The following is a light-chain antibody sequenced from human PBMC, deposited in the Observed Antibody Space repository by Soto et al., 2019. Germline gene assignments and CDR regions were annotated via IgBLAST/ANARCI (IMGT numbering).Light chain of an antibody. CDR1: QSVSSY. V-gene: IGKV3-11*01. J-gene: IGKJ3*01. CDR3: QRRSNWPPFT. Sequence: EIVLTQSPATLSLSPGEIATLSCRASQSVSSYLAWYQQKPGQAPRLLIYDATNSATGIPARFSGSGSGTDFTLTISSLEPEDFAVYYCQRRSNWPPFTFGPGTKGDI. CDR2: DAT.